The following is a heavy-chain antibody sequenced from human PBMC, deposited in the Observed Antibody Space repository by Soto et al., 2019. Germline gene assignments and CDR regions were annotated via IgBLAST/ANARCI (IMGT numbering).Heavy chain of an antibody. CDR1: GYTFTGYY. D-gene: IGHD3-10*01. Sequence: GASVKVSCKASGYTFTGYYMHWVRQAPGQGLEWMGWINPNSGGTNYAQKFQGWVTMTRDTSISTAYMELSRLRSDDTAVYYCARDRSSPAMVRGVPGFQIDYWGQGTLVTVSS. CDR2: INPNSGGT. CDR3: ARDRSSPAMVRGVPGFQIDY. J-gene: IGHJ4*02. V-gene: IGHV1-2*04.